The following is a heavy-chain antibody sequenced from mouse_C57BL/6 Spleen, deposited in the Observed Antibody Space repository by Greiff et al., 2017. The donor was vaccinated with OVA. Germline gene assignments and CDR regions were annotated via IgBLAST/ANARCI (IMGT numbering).Heavy chain of an antibody. Sequence: EVKVVESGGGLVQPKGSLKLSCAASGFTFNTYAMHWVRQAPGKGLEWVARIRSKSSNYATYYADSVKDRFTISRDDSQSMLYLQMNNLKTEDTAMYDCVRGGGSSSYWDFDVLGTGTTVTVSS. CDR3: VRGGGSSSYWDFDV. V-gene: IGHV10-3*01. CDR1: GFTFNTYA. J-gene: IGHJ1*03. CDR2: IRSKSSNYAT. D-gene: IGHD1-1*01.